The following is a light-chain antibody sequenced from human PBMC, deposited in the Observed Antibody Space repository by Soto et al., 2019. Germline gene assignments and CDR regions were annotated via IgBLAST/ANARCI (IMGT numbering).Light chain of an antibody. CDR3: SSYTVTDTK. V-gene: IGLV2-14*03. Sequence: QAASVSGSLGQSITISCAGTSSDIDHYKFVSWYQQHPGKAPKLVIYDVSHRPSGISDRFSGSKSGNTASLTISGLQPEDEADYYCSSYTVTDTKFGGGTKVTVL. CDR2: DVS. J-gene: IGLJ2*01. CDR1: SSDIDHYKF.